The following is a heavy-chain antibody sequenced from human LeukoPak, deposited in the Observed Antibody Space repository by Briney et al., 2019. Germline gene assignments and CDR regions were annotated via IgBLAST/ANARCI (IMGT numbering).Heavy chain of an antibody. CDR1: GGSISSGGYY. D-gene: IGHD1-26*01. J-gene: IGHJ6*03. Sequence: SQTLSLTCTVSGGSISSGGYYWSWIRQHPGKGLEWIGYIYYSGSTYYNPSLKSRVTISVDTSKNQFSLKLSSVTAADTAVYYCARVVGATTWGYYYYMDVWGKGTTVTVSS. V-gene: IGHV4-31*03. CDR3: ARVVGATTWGYYYYMDV. CDR2: IYYSGST.